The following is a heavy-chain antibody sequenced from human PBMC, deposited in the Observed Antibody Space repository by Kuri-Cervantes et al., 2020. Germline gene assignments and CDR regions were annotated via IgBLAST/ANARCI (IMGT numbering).Heavy chain of an antibody. CDR3: AKVPQGVPAAMPPYFDY. V-gene: IGHV3-30-3*01. CDR1: GFTFSSYA. J-gene: IGHJ4*02. Sequence: GGSLRLSCAASGFTFSSYAMHWVRQAPGKGLEWVAVISYDGSNKYYADSVKGRFTISRDNSKNTLYLQMNSLRAEDTAVYYCAKVPQGVPAAMPPYFDYWGQGTLVTVSS. CDR2: ISYDGSNK. D-gene: IGHD2-2*01.